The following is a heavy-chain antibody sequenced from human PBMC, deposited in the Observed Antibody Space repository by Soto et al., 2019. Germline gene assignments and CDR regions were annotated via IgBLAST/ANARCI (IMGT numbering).Heavy chain of an antibody. J-gene: IGHJ6*03. D-gene: IGHD2-15*01. CDR2: IYYSGST. V-gene: IGHV4-39*01. Sequence: QLQLQESGPGLVKPSETLSLTCTVSGGSISSSSYYWGWIRQPPGKGLEWIGSIYYSGSTYYNPSFKSRVTISVDTSKNQFALKLSSVTAADTAVYYCARGDYCSGGSCYPIYMDVWGKGTTVTVSS. CDR3: ARGDYCSGGSCYPIYMDV. CDR1: GGSISSSSYY.